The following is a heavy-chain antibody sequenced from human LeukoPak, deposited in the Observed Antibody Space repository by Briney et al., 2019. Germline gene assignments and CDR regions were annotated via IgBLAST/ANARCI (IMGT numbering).Heavy chain of an antibody. J-gene: IGHJ4*02. D-gene: IGHD5-24*01. CDR2: IYTSGST. Sequence: KPSETLSLTCTVSGGSISSYYWSWIRQPAGKGLEWIGRIYTSGSTNYNPSLKSRVTMSVDTSKNQFSLKLSSVTAADTAVYYCARSRRDGYKPSNFDYWGQGTLVTVSS. CDR3: ARSRRDGYKPSNFDY. V-gene: IGHV4-4*07. CDR1: GGSISSYY.